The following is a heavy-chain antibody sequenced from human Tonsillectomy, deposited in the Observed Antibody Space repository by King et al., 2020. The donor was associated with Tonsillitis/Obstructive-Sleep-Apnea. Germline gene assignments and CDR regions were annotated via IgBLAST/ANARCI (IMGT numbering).Heavy chain of an antibody. CDR3: AKDTYYYFMDV. V-gene: IGHV3-43*02. J-gene: IGHJ6*03. CDR2: ISGHGTST. Sequence: MHWVRQAPGKGLEWVSLISGHGTSTYYADSVKGRFTISRDNSKNSLYLQMNSLRTEDTALYYCAKDTYYYFMDVWGKGTTVTVSS.